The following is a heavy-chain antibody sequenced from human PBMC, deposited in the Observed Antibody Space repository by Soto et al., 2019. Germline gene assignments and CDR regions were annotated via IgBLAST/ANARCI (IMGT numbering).Heavy chain of an antibody. D-gene: IGHD1-1*01. Sequence: GGSLRLSCAASGLTVSGKKYVAWVRQAPGKGLEWVSALYDVDGSFYSDSVKGRFTTSSDSSKTTVYLQMNGLRPADTAVYYCATWHEREHAYDVWGQGTTVTVSS. J-gene: IGHJ3*01. V-gene: IGHV3-53*01. CDR2: LYDVDGS. CDR1: GLTVSGKKY. CDR3: ATWHEREHAYDV.